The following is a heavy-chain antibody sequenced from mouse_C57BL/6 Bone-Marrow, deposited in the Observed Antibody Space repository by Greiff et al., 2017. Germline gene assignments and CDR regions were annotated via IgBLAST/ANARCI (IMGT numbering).Heavy chain of an antibody. CDR2: IDPENGDT. J-gene: IGHJ3*01. Sequence: VQLKESGAELVRPGASVKLSCTASGFNIKDDYMHWVKQRPEQGLEWIGWIDPENGDTEYASKFQGKVTITADTSSNTAYLQLSSLTSEDTAVYYCTDYYGSSGAYWGQGTLVTVSA. CDR1: GFNIKDDY. D-gene: IGHD1-1*01. CDR3: TDYYGSSGAY. V-gene: IGHV14-4*01.